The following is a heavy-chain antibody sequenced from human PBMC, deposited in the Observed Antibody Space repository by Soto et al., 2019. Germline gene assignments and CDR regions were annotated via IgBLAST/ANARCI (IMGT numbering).Heavy chain of an antibody. CDR1: GGTFSSYA. CDR2: IIPIFGTA. Sequence: QVQLVQSGAEVKKPGSSVKVSCKASGGTFSSYAISWVRHAPGQGLEWMGGIIPIFGTANYAQKFQGRVTITADESTSTAYMELSSLRSEDTAVYYCARDQDYYGSGRPPAWFDPWGQGTLVTVSS. D-gene: IGHD3-10*01. CDR3: ARDQDYYGSGRPPAWFDP. J-gene: IGHJ5*02. V-gene: IGHV1-69*01.